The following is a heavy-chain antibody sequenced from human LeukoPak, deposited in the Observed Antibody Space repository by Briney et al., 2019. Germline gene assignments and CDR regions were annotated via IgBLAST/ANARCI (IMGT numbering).Heavy chain of an antibody. D-gene: IGHD6-19*01. V-gene: IGHV4-39*01. CDR1: GGSISSSSYY. Sequence: SETLSLTCTVSGGSISSSSYYWGWIRQPPGKGLEWIGTIYYTGNTYYNPSLKSRVTISVDTSKDQFSLKLSSVTAADTAVYYCASIPGISVSAYYFDYWGQGTLVTVSS. J-gene: IGHJ4*02. CDR3: ASIPGISVSAYYFDY. CDR2: IYYTGNT.